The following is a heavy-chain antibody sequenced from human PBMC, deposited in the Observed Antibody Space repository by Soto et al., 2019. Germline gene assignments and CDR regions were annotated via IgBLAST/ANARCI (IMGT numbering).Heavy chain of an antibody. CDR3: ARTDSSGYSFDY. V-gene: IGHV4-31*03. CDR2: FYYSGST. D-gene: IGHD3-22*01. J-gene: IGHJ4*02. CDR1: GGFISSGGYY. Sequence: QVQLQESGPGLVKPSQTLSLTCSVSGGFISSGGYYWSWIRQHPGKGLEWIGYFYYSGSTYYNPLLKNRVSVSLDTFTNQFSLTLSSVTAADTAVYYCARTDSSGYSFDYWGQGTLVTVSS.